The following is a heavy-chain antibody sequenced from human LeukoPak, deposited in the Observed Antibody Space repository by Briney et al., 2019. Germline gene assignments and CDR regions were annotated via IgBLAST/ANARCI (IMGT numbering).Heavy chain of an antibody. V-gene: IGHV1-18*01. Sequence: GASVKVSCKASGYTFTGYGISWVRQAPGQGLEWMGWIGAYNGNTNYAQKLQGRVTMTTDTSTSTAYMELRSLRSDDTAVYYCARVPARDLKWFDPWGQGTLVTVSS. CDR3: ARVPARDLKWFDP. CDR1: GYTFTGYG. J-gene: IGHJ5*02. CDR2: IGAYNGNT.